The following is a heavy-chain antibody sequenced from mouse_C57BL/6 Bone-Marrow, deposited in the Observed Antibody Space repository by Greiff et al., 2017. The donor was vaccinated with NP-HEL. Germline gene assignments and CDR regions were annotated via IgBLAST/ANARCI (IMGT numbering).Heavy chain of an antibody. V-gene: IGHV3-6*01. CDR3: ARPPFFDV. Sequence: EVKLMESGPGLVKPSQSLSLTCSVTGYSITSGYYWNWIRQFPGNKLEWMGYISYDGSNNYNPSLKNRISITRDTSKNQFFLKLNSVTTEDTATYYCARPPFFDVWGTGTTVTVSS. CDR1: GYSITSGYY. CDR2: ISYDGSN. J-gene: IGHJ1*03.